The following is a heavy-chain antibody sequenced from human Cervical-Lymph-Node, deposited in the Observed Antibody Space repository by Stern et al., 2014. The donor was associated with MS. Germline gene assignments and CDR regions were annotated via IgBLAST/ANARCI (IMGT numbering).Heavy chain of an antibody. CDR2: FIPLFGTT. Sequence: VQLLESGADVKKPGSSVKVSCTASGETFINFGISWVRQAPGQGLEWMGGFIPLFGTTEYAQKFQGRVTISADESATTVYMELSGLRSEDTAVYYCARDNDDNGMDVWGQGTTVTVTS. D-gene: IGHD1-1*01. CDR1: GETFINFG. V-gene: IGHV1-69*01. J-gene: IGHJ6*02. CDR3: ARDNDDNGMDV.